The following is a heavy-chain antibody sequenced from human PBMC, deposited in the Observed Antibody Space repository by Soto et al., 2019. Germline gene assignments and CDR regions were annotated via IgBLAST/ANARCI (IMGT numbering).Heavy chain of an antibody. CDR2: ISAYNGNT. Sequence: QVQLVQSGAEVKKPGASVKVSCKASGYTFTRYGISWVRQAPGQWLEGMGWISAYNGNTNYAQKLQGRVTMTTDTSTSTAYMELRSLRSDDTGVYYCARTRIVATIEGMEDYWGQGTMVTVSS. CDR3: ARTRIVATIEGMEDY. CDR1: GYTFTRYG. D-gene: IGHD5-12*01. V-gene: IGHV1-18*01. J-gene: IGHJ4*02.